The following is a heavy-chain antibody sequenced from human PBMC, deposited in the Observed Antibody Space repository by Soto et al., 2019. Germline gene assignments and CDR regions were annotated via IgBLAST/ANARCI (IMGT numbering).Heavy chain of an antibody. CDR2: IFYSGST. CDR3: ARAVRGSYYDS. Sequence: QVQLQESGPGLVKPSQTLSLTCTVSGGSISSGDYYWSWVRQPPGKGLEWIGNIFYSGSTYYNPSLKSRLSISVDTSKNPFSLKLSSVTAEDTAVYSCARAVRGSYYDSWGQGTLVTVSS. CDR1: GGSISSGDYY. V-gene: IGHV4-30-4*01. J-gene: IGHJ4*02. D-gene: IGHD1-26*01.